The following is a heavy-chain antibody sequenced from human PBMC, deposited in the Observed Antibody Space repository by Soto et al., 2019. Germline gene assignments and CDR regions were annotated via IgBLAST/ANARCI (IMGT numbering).Heavy chain of an antibody. D-gene: IGHD6-19*01. CDR3: AREASAVISLDY. J-gene: IGHJ4*02. V-gene: IGHV1-2*02. CDR2: FNPNSGDT. CDR1: GYTFTAYS. Sequence: QVQLVHSEAEVKKPGASVKVSCKASGYTFTAYSMHWVRQAPGQGLEWVGWFNPNSGDTIYVQKFQGSVILTRDTSIGTAYMELYSLTSDDTADYYCAREASAVISLDYWGQGTLVTVSS.